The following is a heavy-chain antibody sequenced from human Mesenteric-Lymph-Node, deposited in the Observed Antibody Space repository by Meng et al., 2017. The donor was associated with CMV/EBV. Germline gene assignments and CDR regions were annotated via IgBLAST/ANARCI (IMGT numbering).Heavy chain of an antibody. CDR3: AKDPNDFYGWYFDL. D-gene: IGHD3-3*01. Sequence: GESLKISCAASGFTFSSYDMHWVRQAPGKGLEWVAFIRYDGSNKYYADSVKGRFTISRDNSKNTLYLQMNSLRAEDTAVYYCAKDPNDFYGWYFDLWGRGTLVTVSS. V-gene: IGHV3-30*02. CDR1: GFTFSSYD. CDR2: IRYDGSNK. J-gene: IGHJ2*01.